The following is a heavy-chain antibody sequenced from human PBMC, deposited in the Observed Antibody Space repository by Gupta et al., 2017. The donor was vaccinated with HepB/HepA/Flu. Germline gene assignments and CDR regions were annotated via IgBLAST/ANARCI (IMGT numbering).Heavy chain of an antibody. V-gene: IGHV3-48*02. Sequence: EVQLVESGGDLLPPGGSLRLSCAASGFAFSSYNMNWVRQAPGKGLEWVSYIGSVGTNRYYADSVQGRFIISRDNAKNLLFLQMDSLRDEDTAVYYCATQSHLAFESWGQGTLVTVSS. J-gene: IGHJ4*02. CDR3: ATQSHLAFES. CDR2: IGSVGTNR. CDR1: GFAFSSYN.